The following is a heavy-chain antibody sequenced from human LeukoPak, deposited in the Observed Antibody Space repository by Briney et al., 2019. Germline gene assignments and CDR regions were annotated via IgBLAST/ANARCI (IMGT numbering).Heavy chain of an antibody. V-gene: IGHV4-59*12. CDR2: IYYSGST. CDR1: GGSISSYY. D-gene: IGHD3-3*01. J-gene: IGHJ5*02. Sequence: SETLSLTCTVSGGSISSYYWSWIRQPPGKGLEWIGYIYYSGSTNYNPSLKSRVTISVDTSKNQFSLKLSSVTAADTAVYYCARDSLPQNDFWSGYYGNWFDPWGQGTLVTVSS. CDR3: ARDSLPQNDFWSGYYGNWFDP.